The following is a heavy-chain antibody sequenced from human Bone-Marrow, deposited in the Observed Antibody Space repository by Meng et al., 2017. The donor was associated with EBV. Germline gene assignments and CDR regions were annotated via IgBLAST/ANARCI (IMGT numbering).Heavy chain of an antibody. Sequence: QRHLVQSGAEVKKPGSSLKVSCKASGYTLTGYYIHWVRQAPGQGLEWVGWINPNSGGTNYAEKFQGRVTMTRDTSITTAFMELSSLKSDDTAVYYCAMGLATDFDYWGQGTLVTVSS. J-gene: IGHJ4*02. CDR2: INPNSGGT. CDR3: AMGLATDFDY. V-gene: IGHV1-2*02. D-gene: IGHD5-12*01. CDR1: GYTLTGYY.